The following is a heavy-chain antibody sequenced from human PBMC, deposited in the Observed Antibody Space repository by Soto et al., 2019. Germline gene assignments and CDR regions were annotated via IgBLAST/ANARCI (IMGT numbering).Heavy chain of an antibody. CDR2: ISGPGGSI. CDR3: AKKVGRTQLWLLDNFYFDL. D-gene: IGHD3-10*01. V-gene: IGHV3-23*04. Sequence: EVQLVESGGDLVQPGGSLRLSWAASGFSFSNDAMSWVRHAPGKGLEWVSAISGPGGSIYYADSVKGRFTISRDNSKNTLYLQMNSLRAEDTAVYYCAKKVGRTQLWLLDNFYFDLGGRGTLVTVSS. J-gene: IGHJ2*01. CDR1: GFSFSNDA.